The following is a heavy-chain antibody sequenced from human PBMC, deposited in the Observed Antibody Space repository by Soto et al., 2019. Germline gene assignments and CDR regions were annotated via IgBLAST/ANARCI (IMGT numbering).Heavy chain of an antibody. J-gene: IGHJ6*02. D-gene: IGHD3-10*01. CDR3: ARDQGSGSPYYYYYGMDV. CDR1: GGTFSSYA. CDR2: IIPIFGTA. V-gene: IGHV1-69*13. Sequence: ASVKVSCKASGGTFSSYAISWVRQAPGQGLEWMGGIIPIFGTANYAQKFQGRVTITADESTSTAYMELSSLRSEDTAVYYCARDQGSGSPYYYYYGMDVWGQGTTVT.